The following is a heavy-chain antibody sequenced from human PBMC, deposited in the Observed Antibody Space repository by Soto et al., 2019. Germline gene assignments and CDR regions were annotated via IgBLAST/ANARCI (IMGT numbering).Heavy chain of an antibody. J-gene: IGHJ6*02. Sequence: PGESLKISCTGSGYSFTSYWISWVRQMPGKGLEWMGRIDPSDSYTNYSPTFQGHVTISADKSISTAYLQWSSLKASDTAMYYCARQDGDYYYYGMDVWGQGTTVTVSS. CDR3: ARQDGDYYYYGMDV. V-gene: IGHV5-10-1*01. CDR2: IDPSDSYT. CDR1: GYSFTSYW. D-gene: IGHD2-15*01.